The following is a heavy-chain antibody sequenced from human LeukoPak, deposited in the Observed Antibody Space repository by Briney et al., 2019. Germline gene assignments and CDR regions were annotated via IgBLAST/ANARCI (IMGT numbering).Heavy chain of an antibody. Sequence: PSETLSLTCTVSGGSVSSSSYYWGWIRQTPGKGLEWIGSFYYSGSTYNNPSLKSRVTISVDTSKIQFSLKLSSVTDADTSVYYCARHSTIVLATRPGYWGKGTLVTVSS. CDR3: ARHSTIVLATRPGY. CDR2: FYYSGST. V-gene: IGHV4-39*01. D-gene: IGHD1-26*01. CDR1: GGSVSSSSYY. J-gene: IGHJ4*02.